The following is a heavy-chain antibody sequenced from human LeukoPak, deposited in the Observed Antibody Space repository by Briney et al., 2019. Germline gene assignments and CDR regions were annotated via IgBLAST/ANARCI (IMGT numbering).Heavy chain of an antibody. J-gene: IGHJ5*02. V-gene: IGHV4-59*01. CDR1: GGSISSYY. CDR3: ASYYDSSDSSHWFDP. CDR2: IYYSGST. D-gene: IGHD3-22*01. Sequence: PSETLSLTCTVSGGSISSYYWSWIRQPPGKGLEWIGYIYYSGSTNYNPSLKSRVTISVDTSKNQFSLKLSSVTAADTAVYYCASYYDSSDSSHWFDPWGQGTLVTVSS.